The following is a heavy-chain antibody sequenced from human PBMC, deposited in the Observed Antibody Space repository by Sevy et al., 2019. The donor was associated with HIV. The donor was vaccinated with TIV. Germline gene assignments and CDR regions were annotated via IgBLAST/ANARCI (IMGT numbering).Heavy chain of an antibody. D-gene: IGHD2-15*01. CDR2: INPSVGST. J-gene: IGHJ5*02. CDR3: AGDRAGYCSGGSCSQLGWFDP. CDR1: GYTFISYY. V-gene: IGHV1-46*01. Sequence: ASVKVSCKASGYTFISYYMNWVRQAPGQGLEWMGIINPSVGSTSYAQKFQGRVTMTRDTSTSTVYMELSSLRSEDTAVYYCAGDRAGYCSGGSCSQLGWFDPWGQGTLVTVSS.